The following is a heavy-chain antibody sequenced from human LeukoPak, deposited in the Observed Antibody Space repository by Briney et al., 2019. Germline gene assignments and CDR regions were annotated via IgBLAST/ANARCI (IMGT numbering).Heavy chain of an antibody. CDR1: GFTVYTNS. Sequence: GGSLRLSCAVSGFTVYTNSMSWVRQVPGKGLEWVSVIYTGGTTHYADSVKGRFTISRDNSKNTLYLEMNSLRAEDAAVYFCARSPAIYDGAVVKYYFDYWGQGTLVTVSS. V-gene: IGHV3-53*01. J-gene: IGHJ4*02. D-gene: IGHD6-19*01. CDR2: IYTGGTT. CDR3: ARSPAIYDGAVVKYYFDY.